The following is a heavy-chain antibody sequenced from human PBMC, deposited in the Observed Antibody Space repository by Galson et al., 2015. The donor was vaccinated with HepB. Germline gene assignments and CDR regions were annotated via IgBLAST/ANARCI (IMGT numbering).Heavy chain of an antibody. Sequence: SLRLSCAASGFTFSSYAMHWVRQAPGKGLEYVSAISSNGGSTYYADSVKGRFTISRDNSKNTLYLQMSSLRAEDTAVYYCVKAPLRYFDWSPDFQHWGQGTLVTVSS. J-gene: IGHJ1*01. CDR1: GFTFSSYA. D-gene: IGHD3-9*01. V-gene: IGHV3-64D*06. CDR3: VKAPLRYFDWSPDFQH. CDR2: ISSNGGST.